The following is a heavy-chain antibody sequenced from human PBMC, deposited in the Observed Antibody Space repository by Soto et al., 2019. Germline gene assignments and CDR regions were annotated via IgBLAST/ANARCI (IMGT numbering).Heavy chain of an antibody. CDR1: GFTFSSYA. D-gene: IGHD2-2*01. CDR2: ISYDGSNK. Sequence: QVQLVESGGGVVQPGRSLRLSCAASGFTFSSYAMHWVRQAPGKGLEWVAVISYDGSNKYYADSVKGRFTISRDNSKNTLYLQMNSLRAEDTAVYYCAREVVVVPAARGAFDIWGQGTMVTVSS. CDR3: AREVVVVPAARGAFDI. V-gene: IGHV3-30-3*01. J-gene: IGHJ3*02.